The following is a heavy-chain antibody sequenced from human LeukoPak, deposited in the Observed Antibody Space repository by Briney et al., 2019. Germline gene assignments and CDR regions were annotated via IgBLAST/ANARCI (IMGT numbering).Heavy chain of an antibody. CDR2: INHSGST. CDR1: GGSFSGYY. CDR3: AMDSYGGNTRAAFDI. D-gene: IGHD4-23*01. Sequence: SETLSLTCAVYGGSFSGYYWSWIRQPPGKGLEWIGEINHSGSTNYNPSLKSRVTISVDTSKNQFSLKLSSVTAADTAVYYCAMDSYGGNTRAAFDIWGQGTMVTVS. J-gene: IGHJ3*02. V-gene: IGHV4-34*01.